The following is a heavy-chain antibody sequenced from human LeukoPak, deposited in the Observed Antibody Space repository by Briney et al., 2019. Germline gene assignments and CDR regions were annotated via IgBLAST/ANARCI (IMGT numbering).Heavy chain of an antibody. D-gene: IGHD4-11*01. CDR1: GGSVSGYY. J-gene: IGHJ4*02. CDR2: IYYSGST. V-gene: IGHV4-59*02. CDR3: ARLRGNYFPDY. Sequence: SETLSLTCAVSGGSVSGYYWTWIRQPPGRGLEWNGYIYYSGSTNYNPSLKGRITISVDTSENQFSLKLSSVTAADTAIYYCARLRGNYFPDYWGQGTLVTGSS.